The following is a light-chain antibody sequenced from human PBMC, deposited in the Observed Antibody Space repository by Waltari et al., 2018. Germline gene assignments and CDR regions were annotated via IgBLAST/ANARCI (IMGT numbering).Light chain of an antibody. CDR1: GSNIGSNT. J-gene: IGLJ2*01. V-gene: IGLV1-44*01. CDR3: EAWDDSLNVPL. Sequence: QSVLSQPPSASGTPGQRFTISCSGSGSNIGSNTVNWYQLLPGPAPRLLIYKSNRGPAEVPDRCSGSKSGTSATLAIRELQSEDEADYYCEAWDDSLNVPLFGGGTKLTVL. CDR2: KSN.